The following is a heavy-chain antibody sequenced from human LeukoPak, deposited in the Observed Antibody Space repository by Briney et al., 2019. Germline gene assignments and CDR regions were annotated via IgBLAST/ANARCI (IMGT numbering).Heavy chain of an antibody. J-gene: IGHJ6*03. D-gene: IGHD4-11*01. CDR2: INHSGSG. Sequence: PSETLSLTCAVYGGSFSGYYWSWIRQPPGKGLEWLGEINHSGSGNYNPSLKRRLTITVDTYKNQFSLKLRSVAAADAAVYYCARHYRGYYYYYMDVWGKGTTVTVSS. CDR3: ARHYRGYYYYYMDV. V-gene: IGHV4-34*01. CDR1: GGSFSGYY.